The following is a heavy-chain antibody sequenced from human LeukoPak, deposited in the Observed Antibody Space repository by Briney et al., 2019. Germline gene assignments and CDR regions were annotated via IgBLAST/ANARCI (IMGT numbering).Heavy chain of an antibody. Sequence: GGSLRPSCAASGLTFSRHAMSWVRQAPGKGLEWVSTTGLNSVNTLCAESVQGRFTISRDNSKNTLDLQMDKLTVDDTAVYYCAKGDEIGKHSTRAYYFDKWGQGTLVTVSS. V-gene: IGHV3-23*01. CDR1: GLTFSRHA. CDR2: TGLNSVNT. J-gene: IGHJ4*02. D-gene: IGHD5-24*01. CDR3: AKGDEIGKHSTRAYYFDK.